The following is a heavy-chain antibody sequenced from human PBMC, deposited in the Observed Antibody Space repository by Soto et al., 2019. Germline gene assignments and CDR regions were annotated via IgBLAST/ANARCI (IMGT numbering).Heavy chain of an antibody. V-gene: IGHV3-11*06. CDR2: ISTSSSYT. Sequence: QVQLVESGGTLVKPGGSLRLSCAASGFTFNDHYMSWIRQPPGKGLEWLSYISTSSSYTNYADSVKGRFTVSRDNGKKSLYLHINSLRAEDTAVYYCARDDGSGGFDVWGQGTTVTVSP. J-gene: IGHJ3*01. D-gene: IGHD1-26*01. CDR3: ARDDGSGGFDV. CDR1: GFTFNDHY.